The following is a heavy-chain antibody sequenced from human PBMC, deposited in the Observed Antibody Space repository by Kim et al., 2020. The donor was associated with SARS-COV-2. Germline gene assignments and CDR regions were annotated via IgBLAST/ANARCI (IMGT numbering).Heavy chain of an antibody. V-gene: IGHV4-31*03. CDR3: ARGVDTAIDY. Sequence: SETLSLTCTVSGGSISSGGYYWSWIRQHPGKGLEWIGYIYYSGSTYYNPSLKSRVTISEDTSKNQFSLKLSSVTAADTAVYYCARGVDTAIDYWGQGTLVTVSS. D-gene: IGHD5-18*01. J-gene: IGHJ4*02. CDR1: GGSISSGGYY. CDR2: IYYSGST.